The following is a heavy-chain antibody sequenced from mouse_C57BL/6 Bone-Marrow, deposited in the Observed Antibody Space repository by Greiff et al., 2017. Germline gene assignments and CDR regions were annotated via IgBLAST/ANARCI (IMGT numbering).Heavy chain of an antibody. CDR1: GFTFSDYG. CDR3: ARRSHYGSMDY. CDR2: ISSGSSTL. Sequence: EVKLMESGGGLVKPGGSLKLSCAASGFTFSDYGMHWVRQAPEKGLEWVAYISSGSSTLYYADTVKGRFTISRDNAKNTLFLQMTSLRSEDTAMYYCARRSHYGSMDYWGQGTSVTVSS. D-gene: IGHD1-1*01. J-gene: IGHJ4*01. V-gene: IGHV5-17*01.